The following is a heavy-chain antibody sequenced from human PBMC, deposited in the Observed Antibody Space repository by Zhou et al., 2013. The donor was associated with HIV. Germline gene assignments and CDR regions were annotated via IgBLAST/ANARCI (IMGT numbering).Heavy chain of an antibody. CDR1: GGTFENYP. Sequence: VQLVQSGNVLKRPGSSVKISCKTSGGTFENYPISWVRQAPGHGLEWVGGVIPVLGIAHYSQKFQGRVTISADKSKTTSFLELTSLRSEDTAVYYCARGNWNYEKAADYWGQGNPGHRLL. J-gene: IGHJ4*02. CDR2: VIPVLGIA. CDR3: ARGNWNYEKAADY. D-gene: IGHD1-7*01. V-gene: IGHV1-69*14.